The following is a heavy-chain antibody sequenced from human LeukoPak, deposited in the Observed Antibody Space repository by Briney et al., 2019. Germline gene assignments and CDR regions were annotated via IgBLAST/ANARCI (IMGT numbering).Heavy chain of an antibody. D-gene: IGHD3-10*01. CDR3: AKDRGPLSFFDP. CDR1: GGSVNTYY. Sequence: WASLSLTCTVSGGSVNTYYWSWVRRPPGKGLEWIGFIYVSGRVSYNPSLKGRVTISVDTSKNPSSLKLTSMTEADTAMYFCAKDRGPLSFFDPWGQGTLVNVSS. J-gene: IGHJ5*02. V-gene: IGHV4-59*02. CDR2: IYVSGRV.